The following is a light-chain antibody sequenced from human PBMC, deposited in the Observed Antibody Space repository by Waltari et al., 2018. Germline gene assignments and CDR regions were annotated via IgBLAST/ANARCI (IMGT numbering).Light chain of an antibody. J-gene: IGKJ4*01. CDR3: QQYYSSPT. V-gene: IGKV3-11*01. CDR2: DTS. CDR1: QSVSNY. Sequence: EIVLTQSPATLSLSPGERATLSCRASQSVSNYLAWYQQKPGQAPRLLIYDTSNRATGIPARFSGSGSGTDFTLIISAVQAEDAAVYYCQQYYSSPTFGGGTKVEIK.